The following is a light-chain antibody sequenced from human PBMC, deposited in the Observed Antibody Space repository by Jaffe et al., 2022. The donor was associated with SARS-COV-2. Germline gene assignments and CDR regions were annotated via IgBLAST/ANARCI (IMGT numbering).Light chain of an antibody. J-gene: IGLJ1*01. Sequence: QSALTQPRSVSGSPGQSVTISCTGTSSDVGGYNYVSWYQQHPGKAPKLMIYDVSKRPSGVPDRFSGSKSGNTASLTISGLQAEDEADYYCCSYAGSYTFSYLFGTGTKVTVL. CDR2: DVS. V-gene: IGLV2-11*01. CDR3: CSYAGSYTFSYL. CDR1: SSDVGGYNY.